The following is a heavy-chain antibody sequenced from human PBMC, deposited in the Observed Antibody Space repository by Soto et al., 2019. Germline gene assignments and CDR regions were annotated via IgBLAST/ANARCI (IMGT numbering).Heavy chain of an antibody. V-gene: IGHV3-43D*04. D-gene: IGHD3-3*01. CDR3: AKDQRGYYDFWSGYSYYYGMDV. CDR2: ISWDGGST. Sequence: GGSLRLSCAASGFTFDDYAMHWVRQAPGKGLEWVSLISWDGGSTYYADSVKGRFTISRDNSKNSLYLQMNSLRAEDTALYYCAKDQRGYYDFWSGYSYYYGMDVWGQGTTVTVS. CDR1: GFTFDDYA. J-gene: IGHJ6*02.